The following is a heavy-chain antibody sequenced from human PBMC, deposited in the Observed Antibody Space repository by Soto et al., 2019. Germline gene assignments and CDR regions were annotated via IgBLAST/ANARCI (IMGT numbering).Heavy chain of an antibody. D-gene: IGHD6-13*01. CDR2: TFYRSKWYN. CDR1: GDSVSSNSAA. Sequence: SQTLSLTCAISGDSVSSNSAAWNWIRQSPSRGLEWLGRTFYRSKWYNDYAASVKSRITINPDTSKNQFSLQLNSVTPEDTAVYYCAREIPNSSSWPNDAFDIWGQGTMVTVSS. J-gene: IGHJ3*02. CDR3: AREIPNSSSWPNDAFDI. V-gene: IGHV6-1*01.